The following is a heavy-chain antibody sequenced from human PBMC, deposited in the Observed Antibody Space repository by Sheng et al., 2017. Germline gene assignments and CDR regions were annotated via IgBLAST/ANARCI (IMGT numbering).Heavy chain of an antibody. D-gene: IGHD3-3*01. CDR3: ARGVRITIFGSGYYDGLGDAFDI. V-gene: IGHV4-34*01. CDR2: INHSGST. J-gene: IGHJ3*02. CDR1: VGSFSGYY. Sequence: QVQLQQWGAGLLKPSETLSLTCAVYVGSFSGYYWSWIRQPPGKGLEWIGEINHSGSTNYNPSLKSRVTISVDTSKNQFSLKLSSVTAADTAVYYCARGVRITIFGSGYYDGLGDAFDIWGQGTMVSVSS.